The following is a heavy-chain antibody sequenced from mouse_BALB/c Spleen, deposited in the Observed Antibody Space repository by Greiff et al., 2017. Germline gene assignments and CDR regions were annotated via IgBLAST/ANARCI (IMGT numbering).Heavy chain of an antibody. V-gene: IGHV5-6*01. J-gene: IGHJ4*01. CDR3: ASLIYY. CDR2: ISSGGSYT. Sequence: EVQLQQSGGGLVKPGGSLKLSCAASGFTFSSYGMSWVRQTPDKRLEWVATISSGGSYTYYPDSVKGRFTISRDNAKNTLYLQMSSLKSEDTAMYYCASLIYYWGQGTSVTVSS. CDR1: GFTFSSYG.